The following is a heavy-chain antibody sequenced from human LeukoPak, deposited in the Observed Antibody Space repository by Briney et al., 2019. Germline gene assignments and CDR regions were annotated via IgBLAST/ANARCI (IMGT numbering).Heavy chain of an antibody. CDR3: ARYYDSSGYYFFDY. Sequence: GGSLRLSCAASGFTFSSYEMNWVRKAPGKGLEWVSYISSSGSTIHYADSVKGRFTISRDNAKNSLYLQMNSLRAEDTAVYYCARYYDSSGYYFFDYWGQGTLVTVS. CDR2: ISSSGSTI. CDR1: GFTFSSYE. V-gene: IGHV3-48*03. D-gene: IGHD3-22*01. J-gene: IGHJ4*02.